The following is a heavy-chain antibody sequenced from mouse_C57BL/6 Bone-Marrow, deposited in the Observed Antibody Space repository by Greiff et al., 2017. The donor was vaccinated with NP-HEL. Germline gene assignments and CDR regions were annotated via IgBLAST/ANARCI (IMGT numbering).Heavy chain of an antibody. CDR1: GFNIKNTY. Sequence: EVMLVESVAELVRPGASVKLSCTASGFNIKNTYMHWVKQRPEQGLEWIGRIDPANGNTKYAPKFQGKATITADTSSNTAYLQLSSLTSEDTAIYYCVPHYYTNAMDYWGQGTSVTVSS. CDR3: VPHYYTNAMDY. CDR2: IDPANGNT. J-gene: IGHJ4*01. D-gene: IGHD1-2*01. V-gene: IGHV14-3*01.